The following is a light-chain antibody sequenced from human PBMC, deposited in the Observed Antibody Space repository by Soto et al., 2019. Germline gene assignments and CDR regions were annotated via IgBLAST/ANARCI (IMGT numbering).Light chain of an antibody. J-gene: IGKJ2*01. Sequence: EIVLTQSPATLSLSPGERATLSCRASQSISSYLAWYQQKPGQAPRLLIYDAASRATGIPARFSGSGSRTDFTLTISSLEPEDFAVYYCQQRSNWPYTFGQGTKLEIK. CDR2: DAA. V-gene: IGKV3-11*01. CDR1: QSISSY. CDR3: QQRSNWPYT.